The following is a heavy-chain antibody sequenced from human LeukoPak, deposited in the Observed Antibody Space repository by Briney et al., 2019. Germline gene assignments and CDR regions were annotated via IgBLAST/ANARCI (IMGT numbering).Heavy chain of an antibody. Sequence: PGGSLRLSCAASTFTFSLYSRNWVRQAPGKGLEWVSYISSSSTTIYYADSVKGRFTLSRDNAKNSLFLQMNSLRAEDTAVYYCARDSSDAAMVVWGQGTLVTVSS. J-gene: IGHJ4*02. CDR1: TFTFSLYS. CDR2: ISSSSTTI. D-gene: IGHD5-18*01. V-gene: IGHV3-48*01. CDR3: ARDSSDAAMVV.